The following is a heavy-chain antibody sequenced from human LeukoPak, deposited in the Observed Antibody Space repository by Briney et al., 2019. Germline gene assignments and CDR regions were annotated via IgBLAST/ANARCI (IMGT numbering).Heavy chain of an antibody. V-gene: IGHV1-46*01. CDR2: INPSGGST. D-gene: IGHD3-16*02. CDR1: GHTFTSYH. CDR3: ARDLSPRLSFDY. J-gene: IGHJ4*02. Sequence: ASVKVSCKASGHTFTSYHMHWVRQAPGQGLEWMGIINPSGGSTSYAQKLQGRVTMTRDTSTSTVYMELSSLRSEDTAVYYCARDLSPRLSFDYWGQGTLVTVSS.